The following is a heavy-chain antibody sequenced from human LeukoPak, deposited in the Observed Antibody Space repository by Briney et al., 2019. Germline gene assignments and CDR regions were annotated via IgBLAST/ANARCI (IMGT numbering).Heavy chain of an antibody. D-gene: IGHD2-8*02. CDR3: AREESGGYFDY. CDR1: GYTFTNYY. J-gene: IGHJ4*02. Sequence: ASVKVSCKASGYTFTNYYMHWVRQAPRQGLEWLGLISPTGSSTNSAHKFRGRVTMTRDTSTTTVYMELSSLRSEDTAVYYCAREESGGYFDYWGQGTLVTVSS. CDR2: ISPTGSST. V-gene: IGHV1-46*01.